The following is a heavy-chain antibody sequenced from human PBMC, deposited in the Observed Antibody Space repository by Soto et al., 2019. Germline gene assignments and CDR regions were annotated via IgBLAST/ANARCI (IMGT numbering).Heavy chain of an antibody. CDR3: ARYYFGYGMDV. V-gene: IGHV3-48*02. J-gene: IGHJ6*02. CDR2: ITDSSEST. CDR1: GFPFNNFH. Sequence: EVQLVESGGGLVQPGGSLRLSCAASGFPFNNFHMIWVRQAPGKGLEWVSYITDSSESTYYADSAKGRFTISRDNAKNSLFLQMNSLTDDDTAVYYCARYYFGYGMDVWGQGTTVTVSS. D-gene: IGHD3-9*01.